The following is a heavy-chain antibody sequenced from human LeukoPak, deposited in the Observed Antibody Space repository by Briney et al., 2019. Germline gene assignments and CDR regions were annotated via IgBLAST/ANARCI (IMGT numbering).Heavy chain of an antibody. CDR1: GGSISSYY. J-gene: IGHJ5*02. CDR2: IYYSGST. V-gene: IGHV4-59*01. D-gene: IGHD2-15*01. CDR3: ARVLPGLSRWFDP. Sequence: SETLSPTCTVSGGSISSYYWSWIRQPPGKGLEWIGYIYYSGSTNYNPSLKSRVTISVDASKNQFSLKLSSVTAADTAVYYCARVLPGLSRWFDPWGQGTLVTVSS.